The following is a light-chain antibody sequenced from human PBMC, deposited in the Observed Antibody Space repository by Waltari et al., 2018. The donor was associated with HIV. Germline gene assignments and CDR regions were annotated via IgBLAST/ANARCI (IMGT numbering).Light chain of an antibody. CDR2: DTY. CDR1: SSNIGAGYD. V-gene: IGLV1-40*01. J-gene: IGLJ1*01. Sequence: QSLLTQPPSMSGAPGQRVTISCTGSSSNIGAGYDAHWYQPLPGTAPKLLMYDTYKRPSGVPDRFSGSKSGPSASLVITGLQPEDEADYYCQSYDSSLRNYVFGTGTKVTFI. CDR3: QSYDSSLRNYV.